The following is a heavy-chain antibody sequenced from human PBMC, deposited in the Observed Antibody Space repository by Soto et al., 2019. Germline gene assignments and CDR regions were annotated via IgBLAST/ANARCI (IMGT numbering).Heavy chain of an antibody. CDR1: GFAFYNAW. D-gene: IGHD3-3*01. CDR2: IKREIDGTTT. CDR3: STDEKSSTEWSLGHR. V-gene: IGHV3-15*07. J-gene: IGHJ4*02. Sequence: EVQPVESGGDLVKPGESLTLSCAASGFAFYNAWMNWVRQAPGKGLEWVARIKREIDGTTTEYAATVEGRFIVSRDDSENTLYRQMSSLKRADTAMYYCSTDEKSSTEWSLGHRWGQGTLVTDSS.